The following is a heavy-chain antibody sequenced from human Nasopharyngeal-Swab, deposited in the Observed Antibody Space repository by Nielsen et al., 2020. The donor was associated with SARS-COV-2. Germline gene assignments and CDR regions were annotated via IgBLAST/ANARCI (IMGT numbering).Heavy chain of an antibody. Sequence: GESLKISCKGSGYSFTSYWIGWVRQMPGKGLEWMGIIYPGDSDTRYSPSFQGQVTISADKSISTAYLQWSSLKASDTAMYYYARLIRSQGYYYYMDVWGKGTTVTVSS. J-gene: IGHJ6*03. CDR1: GYSFTSYW. D-gene: IGHD3-16*01. CDR3: ARLIRSQGYYYYMDV. V-gene: IGHV5-51*01. CDR2: IYPGDSDT.